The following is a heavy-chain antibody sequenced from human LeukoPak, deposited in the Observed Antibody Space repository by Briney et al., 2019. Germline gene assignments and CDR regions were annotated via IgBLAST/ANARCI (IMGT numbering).Heavy chain of an antibody. CDR2: INPNSGGT. CDR1: GYTFTGYH. J-gene: IGHJ4*02. Sequence: ASVKVSCKASGYTFTGYHMHWVRQAPGQGLEWMGWINPNSGGTNYAQKFQGRVTMTRDTSISTAYMELSRLRSDDTAVYYCARDRCSSSWYIRWGQGTLVTVSS. CDR3: ARDRCSSSWYIR. D-gene: IGHD6-13*01. V-gene: IGHV1-2*02.